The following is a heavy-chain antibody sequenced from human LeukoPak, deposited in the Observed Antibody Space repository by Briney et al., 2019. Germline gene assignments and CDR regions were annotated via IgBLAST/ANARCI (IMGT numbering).Heavy chain of an antibody. Sequence: PSETLSLTCSVSGGSISSSGHYWGWIRQSPEKGLDWIGSIYSNGNTYYNPSVKSRVTISVDTSKNQFSLKLTSVTGAETAVYYCARSATVTTGYFDYWGQGALVTVSS. CDR2: IYSNGNT. CDR3: ARSATVTTGYFDY. CDR1: GGSISSSGHY. J-gene: IGHJ4*02. V-gene: IGHV4-39*07. D-gene: IGHD4-17*01.